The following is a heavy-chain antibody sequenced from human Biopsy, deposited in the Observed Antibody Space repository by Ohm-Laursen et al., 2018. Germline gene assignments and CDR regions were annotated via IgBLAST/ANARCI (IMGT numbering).Heavy chain of an antibody. V-gene: IGHV1-69*06. CDR3: ATVRGLVWFGELIV. Sequence: SSVKVSCKVIGGTFSASGISWVRLAPGHGLEFVGGIIPIFQTTHYAQSFQGRVTIVADKSTSTAYMELSSLRSDDTAIYYCATVRGLVWFGELIVWGQGTLVTVSS. D-gene: IGHD3-10*01. CDR2: IIPIFQTT. J-gene: IGHJ4*02. CDR1: GGTFSASG.